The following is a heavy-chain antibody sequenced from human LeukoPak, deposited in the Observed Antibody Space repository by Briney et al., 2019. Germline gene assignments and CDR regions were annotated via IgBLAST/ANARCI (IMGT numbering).Heavy chain of an antibody. J-gene: IGHJ6*03. Sequence: GGSLRLSCAASGFTFSSYSMNWVRQAPGKGLEWVSSISSSSSYIYYADSVKGRFTISRDNAKNSLYLQMNSLRAEDTAVYYCARGYSSGWGYYYYMDVWGKGTTVTVSS. CDR2: ISSSSSYI. D-gene: IGHD6-19*01. V-gene: IGHV3-21*01. CDR3: ARGYSSGWGYYYYMDV. CDR1: GFTFSSYS.